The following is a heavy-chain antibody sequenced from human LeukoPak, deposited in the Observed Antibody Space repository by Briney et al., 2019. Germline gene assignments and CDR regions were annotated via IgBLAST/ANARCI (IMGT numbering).Heavy chain of an antibody. V-gene: IGHV4-39*01. D-gene: IGHD3-22*01. J-gene: IGHJ4*02. CDR2: IYYSEST. CDR1: GDSISSSDYY. Sequence: SETLSLTCTVSGDSISSSDYYWGWIRQPPGKGLEWIGNIYYSESTYYNPSLKSRLTISVDSSKNQFSLKLSSVTAADTAVYYCARRDFSDSSAYYGFWGQGILVTVSS. CDR3: ARRDFSDSSAYYGF.